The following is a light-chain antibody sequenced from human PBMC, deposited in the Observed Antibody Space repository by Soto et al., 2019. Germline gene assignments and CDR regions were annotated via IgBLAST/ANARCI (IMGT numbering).Light chain of an antibody. J-gene: IGKJ1*01. Sequence: DIVLTQSPATLSLYPGERATLSCGPSQSVSTNYLAWYQQKPGLAPRLLIYDASSRATGISDRFSGSGSGTDFTLTISRLEPEDFAVYYCQQYRTSPPTWTFGQGTKVDIK. CDR3: QQYRTSPPTWT. CDR1: QSVSTNY. CDR2: DAS. V-gene: IGKV3D-20*01.